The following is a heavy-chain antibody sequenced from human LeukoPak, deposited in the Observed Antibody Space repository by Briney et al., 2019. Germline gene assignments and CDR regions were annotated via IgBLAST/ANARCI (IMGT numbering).Heavy chain of an antibody. Sequence: GASVKVSCKASGYTFTIYGISWVRRAPGQGLEWMGWISGYSGNTNYAQKLQGRVTMTTDTSTSTVYMELRSLRSDDTALYYCARDLRGAGRDAFDIWGQGTMVTVSS. CDR3: ARDLRGAGRDAFDI. CDR1: GYTFTIYG. J-gene: IGHJ3*02. CDR2: ISGYSGNT. V-gene: IGHV1-18*01. D-gene: IGHD6-19*01.